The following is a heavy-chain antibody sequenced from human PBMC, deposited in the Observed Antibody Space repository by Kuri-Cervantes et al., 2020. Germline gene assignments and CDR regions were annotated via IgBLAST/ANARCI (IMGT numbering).Heavy chain of an antibody. CDR3: ARDAGTVTKNYYYYYGMDV. J-gene: IGHJ6*02. D-gene: IGHD4-17*01. Sequence: GGSLRLSCAASGFTFSDYYMSWIRQAPGKGLEWVSYISSSGSTIYYADSVKGRFTISRDNAKNSLYLQMNSLRAEDTAVYYCARDAGTVTKNYYYYYGMDVWGQGTTVTVSS. CDR1: GFTFSDYY. V-gene: IGHV3-11*04. CDR2: ISSSGSTI.